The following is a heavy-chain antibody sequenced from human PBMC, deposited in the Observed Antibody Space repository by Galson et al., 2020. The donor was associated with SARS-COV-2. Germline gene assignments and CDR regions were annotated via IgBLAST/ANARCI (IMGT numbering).Heavy chain of an antibody. CDR1: GFTFTNYA. Sequence: GGSLRLSCAASGFTFTNYALHWVRQAPGKGLEWLAVISYDGGIQVYADSVKGRFTISRDNSENIVFLQMNSLRPDDTAVYSCTRDISGGASDIWGQGTMVTVSS. CDR2: ISYDGGIQ. J-gene: IGHJ3*02. CDR3: TRDISGGASDI. V-gene: IGHV3-30*01. D-gene: IGHD1-26*01.